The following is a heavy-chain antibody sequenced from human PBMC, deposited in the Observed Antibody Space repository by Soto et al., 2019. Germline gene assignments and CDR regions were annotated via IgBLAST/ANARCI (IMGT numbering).Heavy chain of an antibody. CDR2: IKADGTEK. CDR1: GFTFSSYW. D-gene: IGHD5-12*01. Sequence: GGSLRLSCVGSGFTFSSYWMGWVRQTPGKWLEWVATIKADGTEKYYVDSVKGRFTFSRDNAKTSVYLEMNSLRAEDTAVYYCVTAVRGYNANGDLWGQGXTVTVYS. J-gene: IGHJ6*02. V-gene: IGHV3-7*03. CDR3: VTAVRGYNANGDL.